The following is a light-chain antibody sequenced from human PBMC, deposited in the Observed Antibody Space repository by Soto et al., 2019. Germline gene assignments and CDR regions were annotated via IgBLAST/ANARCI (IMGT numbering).Light chain of an antibody. V-gene: IGKV1-39*01. Sequence: DIQMTQSPSSLSASVGDRVTITCRASQSIRKYLNWYQQKPGKAPNLLIYAASSLESGVPSRFSGSGSGTDFTLTITNLQPEDFATYYCQQTYSTITFGQGTRLEIK. CDR1: QSIRKY. CDR3: QQTYSTIT. J-gene: IGKJ5*01. CDR2: AAS.